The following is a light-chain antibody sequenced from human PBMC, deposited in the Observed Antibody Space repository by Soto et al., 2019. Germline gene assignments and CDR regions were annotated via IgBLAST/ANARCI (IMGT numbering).Light chain of an antibody. Sequence: EIVLTQSPGTLSLSPGETATLSCRASQSVSSSYLAWYQQKPGQAPRLLIYGASTRATGIPDNFSGSGSGTDFTHTISRQEPEDFAVYYCQQYGSSHTFGQGTKLEIK. CDR2: GAS. CDR3: QQYGSSHT. J-gene: IGKJ2*01. V-gene: IGKV3-20*01. CDR1: QSVSSSY.